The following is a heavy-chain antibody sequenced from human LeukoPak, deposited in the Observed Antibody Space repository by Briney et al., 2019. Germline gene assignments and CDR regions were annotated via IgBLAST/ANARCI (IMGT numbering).Heavy chain of an antibody. CDR2: IYHSGST. J-gene: IGHJ4*02. D-gene: IGHD5-12*01. Sequence: SQTLSLTCAVSGGSVSSGGHSWSWIRQPPGKGLEWIGYIYHSGSTYYNPSLKSRVTISVDTSKNQFSLKLSSVTAADTAVYYCATAMADSGYVRNFDYWGQGTLVTVSS. V-gene: IGHV4-30-2*01. CDR1: GGSVSSGGHS. CDR3: ATAMADSGYVRNFDY.